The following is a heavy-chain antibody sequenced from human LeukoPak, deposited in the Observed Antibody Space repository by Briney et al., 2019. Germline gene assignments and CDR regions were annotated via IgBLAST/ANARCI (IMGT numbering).Heavy chain of an antibody. CDR1: GFIFSSYW. D-gene: IGHD2-2*03. CDR2: INSDGSST. CDR3: ARARYGYCSTTSCFSLSGYYYYMDV. V-gene: IGHV3-74*01. J-gene: IGHJ6*03. Sequence: GGSLRLSCAASGFIFSSYWIHWVRQAPGKGLVWVSRINSDGSSTSYADSVKGRFTISRDNAQNTLYLQMNSLRAEDTAVYYCARARYGYCSTTSCFSLSGYYYYMDVWGKGTTVTVSS.